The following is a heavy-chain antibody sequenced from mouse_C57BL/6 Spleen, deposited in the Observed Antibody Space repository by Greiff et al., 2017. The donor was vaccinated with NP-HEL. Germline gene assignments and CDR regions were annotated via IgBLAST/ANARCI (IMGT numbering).Heavy chain of an antibody. D-gene: IGHD1-1*01. Sequence: EVKLVESGGGLVKPGGSLKLSCAASGFTFSDYGMHWVRQAPEKGLEWVAYISSGSSTIYYADTVKGRFTISRDNAKNTLFLQMTSLRSEDTAMYYCAPTVVASFDYLGQGTTLTVSS. J-gene: IGHJ2*01. CDR2: ISSGSSTI. CDR1: GFTFSDYG. V-gene: IGHV5-17*01. CDR3: APTVVASFDY.